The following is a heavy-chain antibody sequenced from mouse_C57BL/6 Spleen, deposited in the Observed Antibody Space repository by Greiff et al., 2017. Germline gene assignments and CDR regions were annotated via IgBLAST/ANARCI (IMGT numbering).Heavy chain of an antibody. Sequence: QVQLQQSGPELVKPGASVKISCKASGYAFSSSWMNWVKQRPGKGLEWIGRIYPGDGDTNYNGKFKGKATLTADKSSSTAFMQLSSLTSEDSAVYFCARRGDYWYFDVCGTGTTVTVSS. CDR2: IYPGDGDT. V-gene: IGHV1-82*01. J-gene: IGHJ1*03. CDR3: ARRGDYWYFDV. CDR1: GYAFSSSW.